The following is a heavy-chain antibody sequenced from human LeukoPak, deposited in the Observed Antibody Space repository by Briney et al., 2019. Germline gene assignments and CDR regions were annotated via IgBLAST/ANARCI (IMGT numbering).Heavy chain of an antibody. CDR2: MNPNRGNT. CDR3: ARAGAIHYYYYYGMDV. V-gene: IGHV1-8*01. CDR1: GYTFTSYD. D-gene: IGHD4/OR15-4a*01. Sequence: ASVKVSCKASGYTFTSYDINWVRQATGQGLEWMGWMNPNRGNTGYAQKFQGRVTMTRHTSISTAYMELSSLRSEDTAVYYCARAGAIHYYYYYGMDVWGQGTTVTVSS. J-gene: IGHJ6*02.